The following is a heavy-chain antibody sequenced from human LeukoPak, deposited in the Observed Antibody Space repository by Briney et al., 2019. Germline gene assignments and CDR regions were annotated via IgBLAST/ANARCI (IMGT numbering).Heavy chain of an antibody. CDR2: INSDESTT. D-gene: IGHD2-21*01. Sequence: GGSLRLSCAASGFTLSNYWMHWVRQAPGKGLVWLSRINSDESTTTYADSVKGRFTISRDNAKNTLYLQMNSLRAEDTAVYYCARYGGSASVIYWGQGTLVTVSS. CDR1: GFTLSNYW. J-gene: IGHJ4*02. CDR3: ARYGGSASVIY. V-gene: IGHV3-74*01.